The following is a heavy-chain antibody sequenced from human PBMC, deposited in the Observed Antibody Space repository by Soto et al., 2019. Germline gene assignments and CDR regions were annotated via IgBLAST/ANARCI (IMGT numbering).Heavy chain of an antibody. CDR3: AISGGTRVTGTTIDYYGMDV. V-gene: IGHV6-1*01. J-gene: IGHJ6*02. Sequence: KQSQTLSLTCAISGDSVSSNSAAWNWIRQSPSRGLEWLGRTYYRSKWYNDYAVSVKSRITINPDTSKNQFSLQLNSVTHEDTAVYYCAISGGTRVTGTTIDYYGMDVWGQGTTVTVSS. D-gene: IGHD1-7*01. CDR2: TYYRSKWYN. CDR1: GDSVSSNSAA.